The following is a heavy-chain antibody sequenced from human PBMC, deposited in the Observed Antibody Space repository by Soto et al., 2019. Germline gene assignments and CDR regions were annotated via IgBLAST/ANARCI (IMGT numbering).Heavy chain of an antibody. CDR2: ISAYNGNT. Sequence: ASVKVSCKASGYTFTSYGISWVRQAPGQGLEWMGWISAYNGNTNYAQKLQGRVTMTTDTSTSTAYMELRSLRSDDTAVYYCAFSPRRGWYYYYGMDVWGQWTTVTVSS. CDR1: GYTFTSYG. V-gene: IGHV1-18*01. CDR3: AFSPRRGWYYYYGMDV. J-gene: IGHJ6*02. D-gene: IGHD3-10*01.